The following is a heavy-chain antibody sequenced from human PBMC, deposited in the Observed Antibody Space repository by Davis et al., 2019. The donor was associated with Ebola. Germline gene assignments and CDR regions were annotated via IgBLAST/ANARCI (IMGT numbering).Heavy chain of an antibody. CDR3: AREGVGGWLRLPYYYYGMDV. J-gene: IGHJ6*02. CDR1: GYTFTGYY. D-gene: IGHD5-12*01. V-gene: IGHV1-2*04. CDR2: INPNSGGT. Sequence: ASVKVSCKASGYTFTGYYMHWVRQAPGQGLEWMGWINPNSGGTNYAQKFQGWVTMTRDTSISTAYMELSRLRSDDTAVYYCAREGVGGWLRLPYYYYGMDVWGQGTTVTVSS.